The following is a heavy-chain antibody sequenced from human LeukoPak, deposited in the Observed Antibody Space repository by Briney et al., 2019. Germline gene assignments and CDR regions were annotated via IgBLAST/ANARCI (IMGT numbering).Heavy chain of an antibody. CDR2: KNPNSGNT. Sequence: ASVKVSCKASGYTFTSYDINWVRQATGQGLEWMGWKNPNSGNTGYAQKFQGRVTMTRNTSISTAYMELSSLRSEDTAVYYCARGVNRRSNNNWFDPWGQGTLVTVSS. V-gene: IGHV1-8*01. J-gene: IGHJ5*02. CDR1: GYTFTSYD. D-gene: IGHD3-16*02. CDR3: ARGVNRRSNNNWFDP.